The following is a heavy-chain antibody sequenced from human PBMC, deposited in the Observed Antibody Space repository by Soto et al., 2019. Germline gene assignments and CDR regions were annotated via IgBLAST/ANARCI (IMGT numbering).Heavy chain of an antibody. CDR2: IDWDEDR. Sequence: SGPTLVNPTETLTLTCTFSGFSLSTSGMRVSWIRQAPGKALEWLARIDWDEDRFYSTSLKTRLTISKDTSKNQVVLTMTKMDPVDTATYYCARMRSDYDSSGLDYWGQGILVTVS. CDR1: GFSLSTSGMR. CDR3: ARMRSDYDSSGLDY. V-gene: IGHV2-70*04. J-gene: IGHJ4*02. D-gene: IGHD3-22*01.